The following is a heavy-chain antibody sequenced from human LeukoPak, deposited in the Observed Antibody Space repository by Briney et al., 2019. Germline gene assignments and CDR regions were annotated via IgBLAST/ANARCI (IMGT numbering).Heavy chain of an antibody. CDR3: ARRIAVAAPIGAFDI. CDR1: GYTFTGYY. D-gene: IGHD6-19*01. CDR2: INPNSGGT. V-gene: IGHV1-2*02. Sequence: ASVKVSCKASGYTFTGYYMHWVRQAPGQGLEWMGWINPNSGGTNYAQKFQGRVTMTRDTSISTAYMELSRLRSDDTAAYYCARRIAVAAPIGAFDIWGQGTMVTVSS. J-gene: IGHJ3*02.